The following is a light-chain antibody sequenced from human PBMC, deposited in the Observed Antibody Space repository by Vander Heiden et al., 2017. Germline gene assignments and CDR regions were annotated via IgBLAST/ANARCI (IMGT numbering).Light chain of an antibody. Sequence: SYVLTQPPSVSVAPGETASITCDGNNIGGKSVQWFQQKAAQAPLLVVYDDSDRPSGIPERFSGSNSGNTATLIINRAEVGDEADYYCQVWDGSTDYVVFGGGTRLTVL. CDR3: QVWDGSTDYVV. CDR1: NIGGKS. J-gene: IGLJ2*01. CDR2: DDS. V-gene: IGLV3-21*02.